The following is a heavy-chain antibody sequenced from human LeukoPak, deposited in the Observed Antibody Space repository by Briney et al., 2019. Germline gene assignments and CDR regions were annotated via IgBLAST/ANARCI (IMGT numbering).Heavy chain of an antibody. CDR1: GFTFSNYA. Sequence: GGSLRLSCAASGFTFSNYAMNWVRQAPGKGLEWVSGIRGGGDRYYTDSVKGRFTISRDNSKNTVYLEIYNLRGEDTAVYYCAKGISDFWSGLDCWGQGTLVTVSS. CDR2: IRGGGDR. V-gene: IGHV3-23*01. J-gene: IGHJ4*02. CDR3: AKGISDFWSGLDC. D-gene: IGHD3-3*01.